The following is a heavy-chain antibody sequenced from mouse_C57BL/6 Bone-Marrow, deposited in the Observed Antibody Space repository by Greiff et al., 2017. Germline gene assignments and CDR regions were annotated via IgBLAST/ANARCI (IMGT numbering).Heavy chain of an antibody. CDR1: GYTFTSYG. J-gene: IGHJ3*01. CDR3: ARGNYGSSWLAY. V-gene: IGHV1-81*01. D-gene: IGHD1-1*01. Sequence: QVQLQQSGAELARPGASVKLSCKASGYTFTSYGISWVKQRTGQGLEWIGEIYPRSGNTYYNEKFKGKATLTADKSSSTAYMELRSLTSEDSAVYFCARGNYGSSWLAYWGQGTLVTVSA. CDR2: IYPRSGNT.